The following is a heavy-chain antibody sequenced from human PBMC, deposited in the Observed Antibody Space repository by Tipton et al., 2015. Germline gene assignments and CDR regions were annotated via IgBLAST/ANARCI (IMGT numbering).Heavy chain of an antibody. CDR1: DGSISSYY. D-gene: IGHD3-10*01. V-gene: IGHV4-59*12. CDR2: IYYSGST. CDR3: ARGRGWRVFDY. J-gene: IGHJ4*02. Sequence: TLSLTCTVSDGSISSYYWSWIRQPPGKGLEWIGYIYYSGSTNYNPSLKSRVTISVDTSKSQFFLKLTSVIAADTAVYFCARGRGWRVFDYWGQGTLVTVSS.